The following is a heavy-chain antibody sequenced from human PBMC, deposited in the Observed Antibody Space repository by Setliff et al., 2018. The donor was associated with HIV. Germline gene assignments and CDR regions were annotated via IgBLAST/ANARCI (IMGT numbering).Heavy chain of an antibody. V-gene: IGHV4-59*01. J-gene: IGHJ4*02. CDR2: IYYSGST. CDR1: GDSISSYY. Sequence: SETLSLTCTVSGDSISSYYWSWIRQPPGKGLEWIGYIYYSGSTNYNPSLKSRVTISVDTSKNQLSLKLSSVTAADTAVYYCARQVGNKVLFDSWGQGMLVTVSS. CDR3: ARQVGNKVLFDS. D-gene: IGHD7-27*01.